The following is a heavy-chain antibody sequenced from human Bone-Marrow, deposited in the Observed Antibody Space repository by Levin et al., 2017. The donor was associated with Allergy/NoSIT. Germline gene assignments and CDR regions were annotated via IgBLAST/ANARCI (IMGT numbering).Heavy chain of an antibody. Sequence: ASVKVSCKASGYTFTSYDINWVRQATGQGLEWMGWMNPNSGNTGYAQKFQGRVTMTRNTSISTAYMELSSLRSEDTAVYYCARGAFEIVVVAVSGMDVWGQGTTVTVSS. D-gene: IGHD2-15*01. J-gene: IGHJ6*02. V-gene: IGHV1-8*01. CDR1: GYTFTSYD. CDR3: ARGAFEIVVVAVSGMDV. CDR2: MNPNSGNT.